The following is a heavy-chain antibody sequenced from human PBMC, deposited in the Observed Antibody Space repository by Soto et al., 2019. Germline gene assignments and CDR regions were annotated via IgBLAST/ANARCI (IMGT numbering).Heavy chain of an antibody. CDR3: AREGRYYCDY. CDR1: GFTFSDYE. D-gene: IGHD3-10*01. Sequence: PGGSLRLSCAASGFTFSDYEMKWVRQAPGKGLEWISYISKSGGTIYYADSVKGRFTISRDNAKNSVYLQMNSPRGEDTAIYYCAREGRYYCDYWGQGTLVTVSS. J-gene: IGHJ4*02. V-gene: IGHV3-48*03. CDR2: ISKSGGTI.